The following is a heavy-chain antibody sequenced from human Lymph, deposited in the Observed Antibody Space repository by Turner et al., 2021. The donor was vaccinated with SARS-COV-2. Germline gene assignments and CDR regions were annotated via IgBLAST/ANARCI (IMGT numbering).Heavy chain of an antibody. CDR3: AKARDGYNFFTIDY. CDR1: GFTFSSYG. Sequence: QVQLVESGGGVVQPGRSLRRSCAASGFTFSSYGMHWVRQAPGKGLEWVAVISNDGSNKYYADSVKGRFTISRDNSKNTLYLQMNSLRAEDTAVYYCAKARDGYNFFTIDYWGQGTLVTVSS. D-gene: IGHD5-12*01. J-gene: IGHJ4*02. V-gene: IGHV3-30*18. CDR2: ISNDGSNK.